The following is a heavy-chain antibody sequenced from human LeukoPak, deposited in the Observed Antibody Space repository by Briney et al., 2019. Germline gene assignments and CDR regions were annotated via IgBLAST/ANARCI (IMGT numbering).Heavy chain of an antibody. J-gene: IGHJ6*03. Sequence: SETLSLTCVVSGGSISSHYWSWIRQPPGRGLEWIGFIYFNGYTNYSPSLKTRVTISVDSSNNQFSLRLSSVTAADTAVYYCARSERRAQKDTYYNHYYYMDVWGKGTTVTVSS. CDR2: IYFNGYT. CDR3: ARSERRAQKDTYYNHYYYMDV. CDR1: GGSISSHY. V-gene: IGHV4-59*11. D-gene: IGHD6-25*01.